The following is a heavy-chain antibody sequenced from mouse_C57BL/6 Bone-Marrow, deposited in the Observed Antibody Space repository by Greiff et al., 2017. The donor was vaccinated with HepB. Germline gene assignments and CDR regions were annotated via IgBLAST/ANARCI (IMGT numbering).Heavy chain of an antibody. Sequence: EVMLVESGGDLVKPGGSLKLSCAASGFTFSSYGMSWVRQTPDKRLEWVATISSGGSYTYYPDSVKGRFTISTDNAKNTLYLQMSSLKSEDTAMYYCARHYYYAMDYWGQGTSVTVSS. CDR2: ISSGGSYT. CDR1: GFTFSSYG. CDR3: ARHYYYAMDY. J-gene: IGHJ4*01. V-gene: IGHV5-6*02.